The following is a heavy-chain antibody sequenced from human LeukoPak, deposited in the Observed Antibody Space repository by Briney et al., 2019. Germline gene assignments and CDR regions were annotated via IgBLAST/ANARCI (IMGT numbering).Heavy chain of an antibody. Sequence: ASVKVSCKASGYTFTSYGISWVRQAPGQGLEWMAWISTSNGNTNFAQKFQGRVTITADESTSTAYMELSSLRSEDTAVYYCARFSDGDGEGYWGQGTLVTVSS. J-gene: IGHJ4*02. D-gene: IGHD3-10*01. CDR2: ISTSNGNT. V-gene: IGHV1-18*01. CDR1: GYTFTSYG. CDR3: ARFSDGDGEGY.